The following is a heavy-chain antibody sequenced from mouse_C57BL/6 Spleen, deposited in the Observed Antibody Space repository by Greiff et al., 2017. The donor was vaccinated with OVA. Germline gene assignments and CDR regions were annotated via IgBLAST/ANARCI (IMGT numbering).Heavy chain of an antibody. Sequence: QVHVKQPGAELVKPGASVKLSCKASGYTFTSYWMHWVKQRPGQGLEWIGMIHPNSGSTNYNEKFKSKATLTVDKSSSTAYMQLSSLTSEDSAVYYCARNYGSSSLAYWGQGTLVTVSA. J-gene: IGHJ3*01. CDR1: GYTFTSYW. D-gene: IGHD1-1*01. CDR2: IHPNSGST. CDR3: ARNYGSSSLAY. V-gene: IGHV1-64*01.